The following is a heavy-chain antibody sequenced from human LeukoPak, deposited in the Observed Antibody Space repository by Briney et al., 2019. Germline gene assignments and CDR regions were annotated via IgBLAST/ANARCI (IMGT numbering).Heavy chain of an antibody. CDR3: ARVGEVAGTRFDY. J-gene: IGHJ4*02. CDR2: ISSSSSTI. CDR1: GFTFSSYS. D-gene: IGHD6-19*01. V-gene: IGHV3-48*01. Sequence: PGGSLRLSCAASGFTFSSYSMNWVRQAPGKGLEWVSYISSSSSTIYYADSVRGRFTISRDNAKNSLYLQMNSLRAEDTAVYYCARVGEVAGTRFDYWGQGTLVTVSS.